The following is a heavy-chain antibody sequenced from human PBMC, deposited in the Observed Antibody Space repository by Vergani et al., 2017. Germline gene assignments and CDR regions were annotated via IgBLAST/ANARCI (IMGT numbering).Heavy chain of an antibody. CDR3: ARGWGYYYYYMDV. Sequence: QVQLQESGPGLVKPSQTLSLTCTVSGGSISSGSYYWSWIRQPAGKGLEWIGRIYTSGSTNYNPSLKSRVTISVDTSKNQLSLKLSSVTAADTAVYYCARGWGYYYYYMDVWGKGP. D-gene: IGHD7-27*01. CDR2: IYTSGST. J-gene: IGHJ6*03. V-gene: IGHV4-61*02. CDR1: GGSISSGSYY.